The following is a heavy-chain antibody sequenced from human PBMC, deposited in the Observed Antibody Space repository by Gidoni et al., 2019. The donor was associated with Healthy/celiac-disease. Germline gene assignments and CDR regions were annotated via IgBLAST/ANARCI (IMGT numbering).Heavy chain of an antibody. CDR1: SSYG. J-gene: IGHJ3*02. Sequence: SSYGMHWVRQAPGKGLEWVAVIWYDGSNKYYADSVKGRFTISRDNSKNTLYLQMNSLRAEDTAVYYCARDCSGGSCYYAFDIWGQGTMVTVSS. CDR2: IWYDGSNK. D-gene: IGHD2-15*01. V-gene: IGHV3-33*01. CDR3: ARDCSGGSCYYAFDI.